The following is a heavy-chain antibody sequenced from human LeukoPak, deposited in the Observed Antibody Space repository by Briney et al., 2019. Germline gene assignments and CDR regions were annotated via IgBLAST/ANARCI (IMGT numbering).Heavy chain of an antibody. V-gene: IGHV3-48*04. J-gene: IGHJ4*02. CDR1: GFTFSSYS. D-gene: IGHD2-8*02. Sequence: GGSLRLSCAASGFTFSSYSMNWVRQAPGKGLEWVSYITGSSNAAYYADSVKGRFTISRDNAKNSLYLQMNSLRAEDTAVYYCARDYGWAFDYWGQGTLVTVSS. CDR2: ITGSSNAA. CDR3: ARDYGWAFDY.